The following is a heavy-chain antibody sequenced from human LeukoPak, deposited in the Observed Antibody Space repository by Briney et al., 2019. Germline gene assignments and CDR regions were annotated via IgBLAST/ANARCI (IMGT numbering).Heavy chain of an antibody. V-gene: IGHV3-30*02. D-gene: IGHD2-15*01. CDR1: GFTLRTYG. Sequence: GGSLRLSCAASGFTLRTYGMHWVRQAPGKGLEWVAFIRNDESNKYYADSVKGRFTISRDNSKNTLYLQMNSLRAEDTAVYFCAKVIGGSSAWYARGFDYWGQGTMVTVSS. CDR2: IRNDESNK. CDR3: AKVIGGSSAWYARGFDY. J-gene: IGHJ4*02.